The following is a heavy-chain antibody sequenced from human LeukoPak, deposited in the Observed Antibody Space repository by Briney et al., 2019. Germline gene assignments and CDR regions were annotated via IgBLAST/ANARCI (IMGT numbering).Heavy chain of an antibody. CDR2: ISSSSSTI. CDR1: GFTFSSYS. J-gene: IGHJ4*02. D-gene: IGHD6-13*01. V-gene: IGHV3-48*01. Sequence: GGSLRLSCAASGFTFSSYSMNWVRQAPGKGLEWVSYISSSSSTIYYADSVKGRFTISRDNSKNTLYLQMNSLRAEDTAVYYCASIAAAGRYDYWGQGTLVTVSS. CDR3: ASIAAAGRYDY.